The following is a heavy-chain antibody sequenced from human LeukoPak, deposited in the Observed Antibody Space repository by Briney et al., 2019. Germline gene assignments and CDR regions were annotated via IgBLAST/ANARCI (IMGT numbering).Heavy chain of an antibody. CDR2: VSPYNGNP. D-gene: IGHD5-18*01. V-gene: IGHV1-18*01. CDR1: GYTFANYG. Sequence: ASVTVSCKASGYTFANYGFSWVRQAPGQGLEWMGWVSPYNGNPYYAQKLQGRVSMTTDTSTSTAYMELRSLRSDDTAVYYCARVRIQLWLLGGWFDPWGQGTLVTVSS. CDR3: ARVRIQLWLLGGWFDP. J-gene: IGHJ5*02.